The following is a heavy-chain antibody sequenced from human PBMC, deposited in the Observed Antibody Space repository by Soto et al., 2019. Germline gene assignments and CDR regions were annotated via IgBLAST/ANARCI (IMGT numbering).Heavy chain of an antibody. CDR1: GGYISSYY. Sequence: SETLSLTCTVSGGYISSYYWSWIRQPPGKGLEWIGYIYYSGSTNYNPSLKSRVTISVDTSKNQFSLKLSSVTAADTAIYYGAHILSGSQFNYWGQGTPVTVSS. J-gene: IGHJ4*02. D-gene: IGHD3-9*01. CDR3: AHILSGSQFNY. CDR2: IYYSGST. V-gene: IGHV4-59*08.